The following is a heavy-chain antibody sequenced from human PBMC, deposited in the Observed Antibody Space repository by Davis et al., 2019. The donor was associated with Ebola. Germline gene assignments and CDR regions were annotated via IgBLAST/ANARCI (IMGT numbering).Heavy chain of an antibody. CDR3: AKDHTPHITILGVANYYYYYGMDV. J-gene: IGHJ6*04. Sequence: GGSLRLSCAASGFPFSSYGFHWVRPAPGKGLEWVAFIRLDGGDKYYTDSVKGRFTASRDNSKNTLYLQMNSLRAEDTAVYYCAKDHTPHITILGVANYYYYYGMDVWGKGTTVTVSS. CDR1: GFPFSSYG. D-gene: IGHD3-3*01. CDR2: IRLDGGDK. V-gene: IGHV3-30*02.